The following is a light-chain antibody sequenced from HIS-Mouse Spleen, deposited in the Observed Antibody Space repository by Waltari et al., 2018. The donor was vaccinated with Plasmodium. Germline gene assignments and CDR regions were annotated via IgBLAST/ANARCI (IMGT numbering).Light chain of an antibody. CDR2: EGS. V-gene: IGLV2-23*01. CDR3: CSYAGSSTWV. J-gene: IGLJ3*02. CDR1: RSDVGRYNL. Sequence: QSALTQPASVSGSPGQSITISCTGTRSDVGRYNLVSWYPPHPGKAPKLMMYEGSKRPSGVSNRFSGSKSGNTASLTISGLQAEDEADYYCCSYAGSSTWVFGGGTKLTVL.